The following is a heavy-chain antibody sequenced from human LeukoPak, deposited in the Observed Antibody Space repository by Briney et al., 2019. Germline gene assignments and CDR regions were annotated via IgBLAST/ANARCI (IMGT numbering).Heavy chain of an antibody. J-gene: IGHJ4*02. CDR3: ARGSLSSRDFDY. D-gene: IGHD6-13*01. CDR1: GFTFSSYG. V-gene: IGHV1-24*01. CDR2: FDPEDGET. Sequence: GGSLRLSCAASGFTFSSYGMHWVRQAPGKGLEWMGGFDPEDGETIYAQKFQGRVTMTEDTSTDTAYMEPSSLRSEDTAVYYCARGSLSSRDFDYWGQGTLVIVSS.